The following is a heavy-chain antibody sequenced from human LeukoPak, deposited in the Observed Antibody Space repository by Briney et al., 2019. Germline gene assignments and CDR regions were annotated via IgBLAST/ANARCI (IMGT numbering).Heavy chain of an antibody. D-gene: IGHD5-18*01. CDR1: GFTFSSYE. CDR3: ARDGYSYGYFAX. Sequence: GGSLRLSCAASGFTFSSYEMNWVRQAPGKGLEWVSYISSSGSTIYYADSVKGRFTISRDNAKNSLYLQMNSLRAEDTAVYYCARDGYSYGYFAXWGQGXLVTVS. CDR2: ISSSGSTI. J-gene: IGHJ1*01. V-gene: IGHV3-48*03.